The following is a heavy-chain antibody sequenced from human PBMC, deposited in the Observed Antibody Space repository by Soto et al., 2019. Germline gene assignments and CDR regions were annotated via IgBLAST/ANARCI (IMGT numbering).Heavy chain of an antibody. V-gene: IGHV4-34*01. CDR3: ARGGGLYCSGGSCYFHYYYYHGMDV. CDR1: GGSFSGYY. J-gene: IGHJ6*02. D-gene: IGHD2-15*01. Sequence: ASETLSLTCAVYGGSFSGYYWSWIRQPPGKGLEWIGEINHSGSTNYNRSLKSRVTISVETSENQFSLKLSSVTAADTAVYYCARGGGLYCSGGSCYFHYYYYHGMDVWGQGTTVTVSS. CDR2: INHSGST.